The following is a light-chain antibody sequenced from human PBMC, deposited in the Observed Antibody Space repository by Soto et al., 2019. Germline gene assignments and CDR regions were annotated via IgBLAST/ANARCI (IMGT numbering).Light chain of an antibody. Sequence: QAVVTQEPSFSVSPGGTVTLTCGLSSGSVSTSYYPSWYQQTPGQAPRTLIYGTNTRASGVPDRFSGSILGNKAALTITGAQADDESDYYCVLYMGGGISVFGGGTKVTVL. V-gene: IGLV8-61*01. CDR1: SGSVSTSYY. J-gene: IGLJ2*01. CDR2: GTN. CDR3: VLYMGGGISV.